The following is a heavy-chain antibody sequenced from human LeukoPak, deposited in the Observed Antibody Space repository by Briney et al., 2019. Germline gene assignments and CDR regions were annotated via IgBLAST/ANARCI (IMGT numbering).Heavy chain of an antibody. J-gene: IGHJ4*02. Sequence: GGSLRLSCEASGFTFTIFPMHWVRQAPGKGLEWVALISSGSEKYYADSVKGRFTISRDNSKNMLYLQMNSLRADDTAVYYCARDLELSAVYYFDSWGQGTLVIVSS. D-gene: IGHD3-3*01. V-gene: IGHV3-30*04. CDR3: ARDLELSAVYYFDS. CDR1: GFTFTIFP. CDR2: ISSGSEK.